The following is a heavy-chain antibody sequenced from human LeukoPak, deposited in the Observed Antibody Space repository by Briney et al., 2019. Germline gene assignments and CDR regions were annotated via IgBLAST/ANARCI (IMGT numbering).Heavy chain of an antibody. CDR2: IYYSGST. D-gene: IGHD3-3*01. Sequence: PSETLSLTCTVSGGSISSYYWSWIRQPPGKGLEWIGYIYYSGSTNYNPSLKSRVTISVDTSKNQFSLKLSSVTAADTAVYYCARLFTHYDFWSGYYPWFDPWGQGTLVTVSS. J-gene: IGHJ5*02. V-gene: IGHV4-59*12. CDR3: ARLFTHYDFWSGYYPWFDP. CDR1: GGSISSYY.